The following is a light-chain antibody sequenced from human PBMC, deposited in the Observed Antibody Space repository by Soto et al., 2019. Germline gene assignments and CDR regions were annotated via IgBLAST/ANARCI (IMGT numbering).Light chain of an antibody. Sequence: QSALTQPASVSLSPGQSITISCTGTSSDVGGYNYVSWYQQHPGKAPKLMIYEVSNRPSGVSNRFSGSKSGNTASLTISGLQAEDEADYYCSSYTSSSTPWVFGTGTKVTVL. J-gene: IGLJ1*01. CDR3: SSYTSSSTPWV. CDR2: EVS. CDR1: SSDVGGYNY. V-gene: IGLV2-14*01.